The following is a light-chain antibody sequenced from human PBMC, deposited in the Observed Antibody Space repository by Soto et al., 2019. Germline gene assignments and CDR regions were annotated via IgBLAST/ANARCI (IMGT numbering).Light chain of an antibody. CDR3: QQYGSSPIT. CDR2: VAS. J-gene: IGKJ5*01. Sequence: EIVLTQSPGTLSLSPGERATLSCRASQSVSSSYLAWYLQKPGQAPRLLIYVASSRATGITDRFSGSGSGTDFILTISRLEPEDFAVYYCQQYGSSPITFGQGTRVEIK. CDR1: QSVSSSY. V-gene: IGKV3-20*01.